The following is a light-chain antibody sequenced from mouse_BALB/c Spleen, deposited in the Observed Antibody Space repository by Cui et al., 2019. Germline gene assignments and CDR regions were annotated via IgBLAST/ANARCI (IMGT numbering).Light chain of an antibody. CDR1: QNVGTN. V-gene: IGKV6-15*01. CDR2: SAS. Sequence: DIVMSQSQKFMSTSVGDRVSVTCKASQNVGTNVAWYQQKPGQSPKALIYSASYRYSGVPDRFTGSGSGTDFTLTISNVQSEDLAEYFCQQYNGYPYTFGGGTKLEIK. CDR3: QQYNGYPYT. J-gene: IGKJ2*01.